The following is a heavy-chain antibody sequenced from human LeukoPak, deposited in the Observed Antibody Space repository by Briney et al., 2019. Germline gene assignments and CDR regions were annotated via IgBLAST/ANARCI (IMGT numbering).Heavy chain of an antibody. V-gene: IGHV4-34*01. Sequence: SETLSLTCAVYGWSFSGYYWSWIRQPPGKGLEWIGEINDSGGTNYNPSPKSGVSISADTAKNQFSLKQRTVTAAETAAFYCARGHIVVVVAAPAWWRWFDPWGQGTLVTVSS. J-gene: IGHJ5*02. CDR3: ARGHIVVVVAAPAWWRWFDP. CDR2: INDSGGT. D-gene: IGHD2-15*01. CDR1: GWSFSGYY.